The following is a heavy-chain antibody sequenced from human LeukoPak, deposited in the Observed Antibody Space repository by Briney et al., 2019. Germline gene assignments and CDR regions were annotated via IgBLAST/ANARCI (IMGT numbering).Heavy chain of an antibody. CDR3: ARGKAAAASTLPFDP. V-gene: IGHV4-59*01. CDR2: IYYSGST. D-gene: IGHD6-13*01. CDR1: GGSINDYY. Sequence: SENLSLTGTVSGGSINDYYWNWIRQPPGKGLEWIGHIYYSGSTNYNSSLKSRVTISVDTSRNQFSLKLSSLTAADTAVYYCARGKAAAASTLPFDPWGQGTLVTVSS. J-gene: IGHJ5*02.